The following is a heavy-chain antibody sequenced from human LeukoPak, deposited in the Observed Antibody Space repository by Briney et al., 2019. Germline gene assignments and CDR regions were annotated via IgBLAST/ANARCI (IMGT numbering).Heavy chain of an antibody. V-gene: IGHV3-53*01. D-gene: IGHD2-21*01. J-gene: IGHJ4*02. CDR2: IYSGGST. CDR3: ARGRVGISFDY. Sequence: GGSLRLSCAASGFTVSSNYMSWVRQAPGKGLEWVSVIYSGGSTYYADSVKGRFTIPRDNSKNTLYLQMNSLRAEDTAVYYCARGRVGISFDYWGQGTLVNVSS. CDR1: GFTVSSNY.